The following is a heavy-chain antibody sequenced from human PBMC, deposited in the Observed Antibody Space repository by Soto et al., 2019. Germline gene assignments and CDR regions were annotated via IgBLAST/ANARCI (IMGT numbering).Heavy chain of an antibody. CDR2: INHSGST. D-gene: IGHD4-17*01. Sequence: SETLSLTCAVYGGSFSGYYWSWIRQPPGKGLERIGEINHSGSTNYNPSLKSRVTISVDTSKNQFSLKLSSVTAADTAVYYCARGDDYGENFDYWGQGTLVTVSS. V-gene: IGHV4-34*01. CDR1: GGSFSGYY. CDR3: ARGDDYGENFDY. J-gene: IGHJ4*02.